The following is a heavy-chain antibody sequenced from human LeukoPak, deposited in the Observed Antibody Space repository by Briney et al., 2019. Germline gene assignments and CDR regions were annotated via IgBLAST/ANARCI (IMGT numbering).Heavy chain of an antibody. CDR3: ARDMWELPSDYYYDF. CDR1: GYTFTGHY. J-gene: IGHJ4*02. Sequence: ASVKVSCKASGYTFTGHYLNWLRQAPGRGLEWMGRINTNTGDTKYADKFLGRVIMTRDTSTSTAYLELNGLRSDDTASYYCARDMWELPSDYYYDFWGQGTLVTVSS. D-gene: IGHD1-26*01. V-gene: IGHV1-2*06. CDR2: INTNTGDT.